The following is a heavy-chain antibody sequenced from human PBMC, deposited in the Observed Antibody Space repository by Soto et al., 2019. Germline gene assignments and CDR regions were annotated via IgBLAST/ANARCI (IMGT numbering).Heavy chain of an antibody. D-gene: IGHD3-10*01. Sequence: PGGSLRLSCAASGFTFSSYGMHWVRQAPGKGLEWVAVIWYDGSNKYYADSVKGRFTISRDNSKNTLYLQMNSLRAEDTAVYYCARDPHMVRGVPDYWGQGTLVTVSS. CDR1: GFTFSSYG. CDR3: ARDPHMVRGVPDY. J-gene: IGHJ4*02. CDR2: IWYDGSNK. V-gene: IGHV3-33*01.